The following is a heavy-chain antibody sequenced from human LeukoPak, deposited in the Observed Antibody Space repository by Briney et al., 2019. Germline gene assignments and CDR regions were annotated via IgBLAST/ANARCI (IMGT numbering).Heavy chain of an antibody. Sequence: GASVKVSCKASGYTFTGYYMHWVRQAPGQGLEWMGWINPNSGGTNYAQKFQGRVTMTRDTSISTAYMELSRLRSDDTAVYYCAKDWDDYYGSGSHFDYWGQGTLVTVSS. D-gene: IGHD3-10*01. CDR3: AKDWDDYYGSGSHFDY. CDR2: INPNSGGT. J-gene: IGHJ4*02. V-gene: IGHV1-2*02. CDR1: GYTFTGYY.